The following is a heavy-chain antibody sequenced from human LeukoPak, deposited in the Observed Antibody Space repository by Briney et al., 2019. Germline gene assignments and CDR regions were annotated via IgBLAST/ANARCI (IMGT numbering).Heavy chain of an antibody. Sequence: GGSLRLSCAASGFTFSTYWMSWVRQAPGKGLEWVAHIKQDGSEKYYVDSVKGRFTVSRDNAKNSVYLQLSSLRTEDTAAYYCASSRWQAFDSWGQEILVTVSS. CDR3: ASSRWQAFDS. CDR1: GFTFSTYW. CDR2: IKQDGSEK. V-gene: IGHV3-7*02. J-gene: IGHJ4*02. D-gene: IGHD6-13*01.